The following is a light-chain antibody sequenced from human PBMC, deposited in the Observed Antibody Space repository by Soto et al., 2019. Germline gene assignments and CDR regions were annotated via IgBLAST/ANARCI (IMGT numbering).Light chain of an antibody. CDR2: AAS. V-gene: IGKV1-9*01. CDR1: KGISNY. Sequence: DIQLTQSPSFLSASVGDRVTITCRASKGISNYLVWYQQRPGKAPKLLIYAASTLQSGVPSRFSGSGSGTEFTLTISSLHPEDFATYYCQQLNTYPITFGLGTRLEIK. J-gene: IGKJ5*01. CDR3: QQLNTYPIT.